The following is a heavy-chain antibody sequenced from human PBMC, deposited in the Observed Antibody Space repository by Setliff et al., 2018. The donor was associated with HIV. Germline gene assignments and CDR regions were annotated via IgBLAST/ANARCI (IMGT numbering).Heavy chain of an antibody. Sequence: PSETLSLTCAVYGGSFSAYHWSLIRQTPGKGLEWLGEINHSGSTAYNLALESRVSMSIDTSKNQFSLKLTSVTAADTAIYYCARGRDYTGSWFRPFYLDFWGHGNLVTSPQ. CDR3: ARGRDYTGSWFRPFYLDF. D-gene: IGHD3-3*01. V-gene: IGHV4-34*01. CDR1: GGSFSAYH. J-gene: IGHJ4*01. CDR2: INHSGST.